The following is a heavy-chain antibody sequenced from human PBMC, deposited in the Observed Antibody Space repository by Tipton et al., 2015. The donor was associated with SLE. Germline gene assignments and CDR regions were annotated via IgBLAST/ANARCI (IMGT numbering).Heavy chain of an antibody. J-gene: IGHJ4*02. V-gene: IGHV4-39*01. CDR3: ARRGSGWYGDYFDY. Sequence: TLSLTCTVSGGSISSYYWGWIRQPPGKGLEWIGSIYYSGSTYYNPSLKSRVTISVDTSKNQFSLKLSSVTAADTAVYYCARRGSGWYGDYFDYWGQGTLVTVSS. D-gene: IGHD6-19*01. CDR2: IYYSGST. CDR1: GGSISSYY.